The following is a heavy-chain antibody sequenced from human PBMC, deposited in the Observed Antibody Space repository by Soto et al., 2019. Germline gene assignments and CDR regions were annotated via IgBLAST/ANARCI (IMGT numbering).Heavy chain of an antibody. J-gene: IGHJ6*03. CDR2: IYPGDSDT. D-gene: IGHD2-2*01. CDR1: GYSFTSYW. CDR3: ARQAYCSSTSCETDDYGDYGFLYYYYYMDV. Sequence: GESLKISCKGSGYSFTSYWIGWVRQMPGKGLEWMGIIYPGDSDTRYSPSFQGQVTISADKSISTAYLQWSSLKASDTAMYYCARQAYCSSTSCETDDYGDYGFLYYYYYMDVWGKGTTVTVSS. V-gene: IGHV5-51*01.